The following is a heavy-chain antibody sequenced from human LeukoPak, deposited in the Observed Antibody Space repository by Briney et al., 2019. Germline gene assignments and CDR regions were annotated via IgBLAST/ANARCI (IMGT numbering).Heavy chain of an antibody. CDR3: AKPYGSSTFYYMDV. J-gene: IGHJ6*03. Sequence: GGSLRLSCAASGFTFSSYGMHWVRQAPGKGLEWVAFIRYNGSNKYYADSVKGRFTISRDNSKNTLYLQMNRLRAEDTAVYYCAKPYGSSTFYYMDVWGKGPPLTLSS. CDR1: GFTFSSYG. CDR2: IRYNGSNK. V-gene: IGHV3-30*02. D-gene: IGHD6-6*01.